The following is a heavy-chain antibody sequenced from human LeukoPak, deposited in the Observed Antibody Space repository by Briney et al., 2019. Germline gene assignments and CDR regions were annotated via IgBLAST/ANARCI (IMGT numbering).Heavy chain of an antibody. CDR1: GFTFSSYA. Sequence: GGSLRLSCAASGFTFSSYAMHWVRQAPGEGLEWVAVISYDGSNKYYADSVKGRFTISRDNSKNTLYLQMNSLRAEDTAVYYCARDMPRPSLTFDYWGQGTLVTVSS. V-gene: IGHV3-30-3*01. D-gene: IGHD2-2*01. J-gene: IGHJ4*02. CDR2: ISYDGSNK. CDR3: ARDMPRPSLTFDY.